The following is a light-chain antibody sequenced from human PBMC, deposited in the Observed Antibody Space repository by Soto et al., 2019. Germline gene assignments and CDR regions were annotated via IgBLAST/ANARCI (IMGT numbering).Light chain of an antibody. CDR3: QQYNSYST. CDR1: QSISTW. Sequence: QMTQSPSTLSPSLGDRVTITCRASQSISTWLAWYQLKAGKAPKLLIYKASSLESGVPSRFSGSGSGTDFTLTISSLQPDDFATYYCQQYNSYSTFGQGTKVDI. V-gene: IGKV1-5*03. CDR2: KAS. J-gene: IGKJ1*01.